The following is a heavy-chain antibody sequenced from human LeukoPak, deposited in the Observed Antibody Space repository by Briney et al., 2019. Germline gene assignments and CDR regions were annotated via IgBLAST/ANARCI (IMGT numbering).Heavy chain of an antibody. CDR1: GFTFSDYY. J-gene: IGHJ4*02. CDR3: ARDSIVVPAATDY. Sequence: GGSLRLSCAASGFTFSDYYMSWIRQAPGKGLEWVSYISSSGSTIYYADSVKGRFTISRDNAENSLYLQMNSLRAEDTAVYYCARDSIVVPAATDYWGQGTLVTVSS. CDR2: ISSSGSTI. V-gene: IGHV3-11*04. D-gene: IGHD2-2*01.